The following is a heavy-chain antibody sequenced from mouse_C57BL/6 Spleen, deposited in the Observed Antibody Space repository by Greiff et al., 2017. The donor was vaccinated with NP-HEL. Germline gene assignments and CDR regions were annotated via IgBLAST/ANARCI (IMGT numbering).Heavy chain of an antibody. D-gene: IGHD1-1*01. V-gene: IGHV1-82*01. CDR1: GYAFSSSW. Sequence: QVQLQQSGPELVKPGASVKISCKASGYAFSSSWMNWVKQRPGKGLEWIGRIYPGDGDTNYNGKFKGKATLTADKSSSTAYMQLSSLTSEDSAVYFCAREGAITTVVALYAMDYWGQGTSVTVSS. CDR2: IYPGDGDT. CDR3: AREGAITTVVALYAMDY. J-gene: IGHJ4*01.